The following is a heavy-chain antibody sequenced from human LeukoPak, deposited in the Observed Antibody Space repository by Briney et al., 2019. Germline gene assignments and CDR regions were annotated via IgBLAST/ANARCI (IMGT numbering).Heavy chain of an antibody. Sequence: SEILSLTCAVYGGSFSGYYWSWIRQPPGKGLEWIGEINHSGSTNYNPSLKSRVTISVDTSKNQFSLKLSSVTAADTAVYYCARVRVFGVVIYYYGMDVWGQGTTVTVSS. V-gene: IGHV4-34*01. CDR1: GGSFSGYY. CDR3: ARVRVFGVVIYYYGMDV. CDR2: INHSGST. D-gene: IGHD3-3*01. J-gene: IGHJ6*02.